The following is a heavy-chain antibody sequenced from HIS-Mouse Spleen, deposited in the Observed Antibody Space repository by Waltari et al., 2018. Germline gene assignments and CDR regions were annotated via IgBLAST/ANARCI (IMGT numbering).Heavy chain of an antibody. D-gene: IGHD6-6*01. CDR1: GGSFRGYY. CDR3: ARGGIAARPGFDY. CDR2: INHSGST. V-gene: IGHV4-34*01. J-gene: IGHJ4*02. Sequence: QVQLQQWGAGLLKPSETLSLTCAVHGGSFRGYYWRWIRQPPGKGLEWIGEINHSGSTNYNPSLKSRVTISVDTSKNQFSLKLSSVTAADTAVYYCARGGIAARPGFDYWGQGTLVTVSS.